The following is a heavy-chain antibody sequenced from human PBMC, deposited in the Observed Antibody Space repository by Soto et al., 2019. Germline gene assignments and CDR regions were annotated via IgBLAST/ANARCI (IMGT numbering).Heavy chain of an antibody. V-gene: IGHV4-4*02. CDR3: ARSYDILTGPYYFDY. D-gene: IGHD3-9*01. CDR1: GGSISSSNW. CDR2: IYHSGST. J-gene: IGHJ4*02. Sequence: SETLSLTCAVSGGSISSSNWWSWARQPPGKGLEWIGEIYHSGSTNYNPSLKSRVTISVDKSKNQFSLKLSSVTAADTAVYYCARSYDILTGPYYFDYWGQGTLVTVAS.